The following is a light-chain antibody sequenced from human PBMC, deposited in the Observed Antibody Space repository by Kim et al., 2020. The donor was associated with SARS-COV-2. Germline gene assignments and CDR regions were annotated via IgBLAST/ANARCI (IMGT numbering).Light chain of an antibody. J-gene: IGLJ3*02. CDR2: YDS. CDR3: QVWDSSSDHPV. V-gene: IGLV3-21*04. CDR1: NSGSKS. Sequence: SYELTQPPSVSVAPGKTARITCGGNNSGSKSVHWYQQKPGQATVLVIYYDSDRPSGIPERFSGSNSGNTATLTISRVEAGDEADYYCQVWDSSSDHPVFGGGTQLTVL.